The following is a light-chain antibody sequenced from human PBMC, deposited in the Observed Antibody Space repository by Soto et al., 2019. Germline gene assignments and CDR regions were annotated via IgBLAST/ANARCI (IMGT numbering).Light chain of an antibody. J-gene: IGKJ2*01. V-gene: IGKV3-15*01. Sequence: ETVLTQSPATLSLSPGERATFSCKASQSVTTNLAWYQQKPGQVPRLLIYGAFTRATGIPARFSGSGSGTELTLSIRSLQAEDFAIYHCQQYHSWPHTFGQGTKLEIK. CDR3: QQYHSWPHT. CDR2: GAF. CDR1: QSVTTN.